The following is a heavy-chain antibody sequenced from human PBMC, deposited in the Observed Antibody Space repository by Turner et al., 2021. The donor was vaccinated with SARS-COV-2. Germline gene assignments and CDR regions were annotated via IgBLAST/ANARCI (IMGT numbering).Heavy chain of an antibody. J-gene: IGHJ4*02. Sequence: QVQLVESGGGVVPSGRSLRLSCAACGFTFSSYGMHWVRQAPGKGLEWVAVISYDGSNKYYADSVKGRFTISRDNSKNTLYLQMNSLRAEDTAVYYCAKDDNYDFWTGYYMYWGQGTLVTVSS. CDR2: ISYDGSNK. V-gene: IGHV3-30*18. D-gene: IGHD3-3*01. CDR1: GFTFSSYG. CDR3: AKDDNYDFWTGYYMY.